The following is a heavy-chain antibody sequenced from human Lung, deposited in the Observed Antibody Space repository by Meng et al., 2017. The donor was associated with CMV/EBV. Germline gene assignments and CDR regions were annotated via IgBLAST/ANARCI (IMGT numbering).Heavy chain of an antibody. D-gene: IGHD4-11*01. Sequence: LXCSVSGSSIRPGYYWAWVRQPPGKGLEWIGSIFHSGTTYYNPSLKSRVTVSVDTSSSQFFLRLSSVTATDTAVYYCARVKGTTGPAYYFDDLGRGXLVTVSS. V-gene: IGHV4-38-2*02. CDR2: IFHSGTT. CDR3: ARVKGTTGPAYYFDD. CDR1: GSSIRPGYY. J-gene: IGHJ4*02.